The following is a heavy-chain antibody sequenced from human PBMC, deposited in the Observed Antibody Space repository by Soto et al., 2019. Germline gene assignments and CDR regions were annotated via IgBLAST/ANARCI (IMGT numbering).Heavy chain of an antibody. CDR1: GYTFSNYA. CDR3: AKNRGRVTTSWHFDY. V-gene: IGHV1-18*01. Sequence: ASVKVSCKTSGYTFSNYALSWVRQAPGQGLEWMGWISAYNGHTIYTQKFQDRVTMTTDTSTSTAYMELSSLRGEDTAVYYCAKNRGRVTTSWHFDYWGQGTLVTVSS. CDR2: ISAYNGHT. J-gene: IGHJ4*02. D-gene: IGHD4-17*01.